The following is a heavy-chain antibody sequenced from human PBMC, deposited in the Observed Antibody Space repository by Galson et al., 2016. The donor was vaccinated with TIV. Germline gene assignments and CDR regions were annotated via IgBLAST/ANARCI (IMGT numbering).Heavy chain of an antibody. D-gene: IGHD4-17*01. Sequence: QSGAEVTKPGESLKISCKASGYRFTCYWIAWVRQVPGKGLEWMGVVNPGGSTIRYSPSFQGQVTISSDKSISTAYLQWIGLRASDTATYYCARQYDFGDYRGDAFDIWGQGTVVIVSS. CDR2: VNPGGSTI. V-gene: IGHV5-51*03. CDR1: GYRFTCYW. J-gene: IGHJ3*02. CDR3: ARQYDFGDYRGDAFDI.